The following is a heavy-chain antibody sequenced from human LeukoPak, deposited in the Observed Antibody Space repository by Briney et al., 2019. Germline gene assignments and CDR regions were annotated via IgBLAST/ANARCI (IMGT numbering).Heavy chain of an antibody. V-gene: IGHV3-30*03. Sequence: GGSLRLSCAASGFTFDDYGMSWVRQAPGKGLEWVARISYAGSNNYYADSVKGRFTISSDNPKNTLYLQMDSLRAEDTAVYYCARAAHTTYVLGRYYYYAMDVWGQGTTVTVSS. J-gene: IGHJ6*02. CDR1: GFTFDDYG. CDR2: ISYAGSNN. CDR3: ARAAHTTYVLGRYYYYAMDV. D-gene: IGHD3-10*01.